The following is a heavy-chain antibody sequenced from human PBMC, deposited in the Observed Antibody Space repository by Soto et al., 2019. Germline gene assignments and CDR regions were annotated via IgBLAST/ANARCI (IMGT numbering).Heavy chain of an antibody. V-gene: IGHV4-39*01. J-gene: IGHJ5*01. CDR3: ARLFTGNYYIDS. CDR1: VGSISSNSHY. D-gene: IGHD1-26*01. CDR2: IFHSWST. Sequence: PSETLPLTCTVSVGSISSNSHYWGWIRQPPGKGLEWIGSIFHSWSTKYSASLKSRVTISVDTSKDQFSLRLSSVTAADTAVYYCARLFTGNYYIDSWGHGTMVTVSS.